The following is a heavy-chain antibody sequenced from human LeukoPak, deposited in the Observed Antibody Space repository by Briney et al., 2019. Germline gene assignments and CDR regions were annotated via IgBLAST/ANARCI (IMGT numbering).Heavy chain of an antibody. CDR1: GGSISSSSYY. CDR2: IYYSGST. D-gene: IGHD3-16*01. CDR3: ARALTGLGISNRALYYYMDV. J-gene: IGHJ6*03. Sequence: SETLSLTCTVSGGSISSSSYYWGWIRQPPGKGLEWIGSIYYSGSTYYNPSLKSRVTISVDTSKNQFSLKLSSVTAADTAVYYCARALTGLGISNRALYYYMDVWGKGTTVTVSS. V-gene: IGHV4-39*07.